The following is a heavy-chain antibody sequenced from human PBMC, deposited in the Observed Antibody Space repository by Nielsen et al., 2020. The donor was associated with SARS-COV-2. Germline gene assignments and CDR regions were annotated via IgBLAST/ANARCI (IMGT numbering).Heavy chain of an antibody. V-gene: IGHV1-2*06. Sequence: ASVKVSCKASGYTITDYYIHWVRQAPGQGLEWMGRINPYSGGTNYAQKFQGTVTMTRDASISTVYMELTSDDTAVYYCARARATIFGLVMSYGMDVWGQGTTVAVSS. CDR3: ARARATIFGLVMSYGMDV. J-gene: IGHJ6*02. D-gene: IGHD3/OR15-3a*01. CDR1: GYTITDYY. CDR2: INPYSGGT.